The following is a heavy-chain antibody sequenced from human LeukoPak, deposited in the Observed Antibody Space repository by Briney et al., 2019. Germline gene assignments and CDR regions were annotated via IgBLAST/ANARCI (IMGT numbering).Heavy chain of an antibody. CDR2: ISSSSSYI. D-gene: IGHD2-2*01. V-gene: IGHV3-21*01. J-gene: IGHJ4*02. CDR3: AKDKPYCSSTSCYGGTFDY. CDR1: GFTFSSYS. Sequence: GGSLRLSCAASGFTFSSYSMNWVRQAPGKGLEWVSSISSSSSYIYYADSVKGRFTISRDNAKNSLYLQMNSLRAEDTAVYYCAKDKPYCSSTSCYGGTFDYWGQGTLVTVSS.